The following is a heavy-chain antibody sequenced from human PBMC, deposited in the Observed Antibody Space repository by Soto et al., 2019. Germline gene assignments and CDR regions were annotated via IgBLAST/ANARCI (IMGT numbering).Heavy chain of an antibody. CDR3: ARPDYNLLTSFDP. CDR2: IYYSGST. J-gene: IGHJ5*02. CDR1: GGSISSSSYY. Sequence: EAQSVTSTVSGGSISSSSYYWGWIRQPPGKGVEWIGSIYYSGSTYYNPSLKSRVTISVDTSNNQFSLKLSSVTAADTAVYYCARPDYNLLTSFDPWGQGTLVTVSS. V-gene: IGHV4-39*01. D-gene: IGHD1-1*01.